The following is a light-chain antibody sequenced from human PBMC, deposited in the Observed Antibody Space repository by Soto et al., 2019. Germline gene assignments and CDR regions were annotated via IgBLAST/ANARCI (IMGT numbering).Light chain of an antibody. CDR2: GAS. V-gene: IGKV3-20*01. CDR3: QHYGSSPPMT. Sequence: EIVLTPSPCTLSLSPGERATLSCRASQSVSSNYLAWYQQKPGQAPSLLICGASSRATGIPDRFSGSGSGADFTLTISRLEPEDFAVYFCQHYGSSPPMTFGQGTKVDIK. CDR1: QSVSSNY. J-gene: IGKJ1*01.